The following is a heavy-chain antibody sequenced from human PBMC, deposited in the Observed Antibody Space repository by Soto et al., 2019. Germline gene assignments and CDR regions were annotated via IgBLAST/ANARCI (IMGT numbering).Heavy chain of an antibody. CDR1: GYTFTSYG. Sequence: GASVKVSCKASGYTFTSYGITWVRQAPGQGLEWMGWISASNGNTNYAQKLQGRVTMTTDTSTSTAYMELRSLRSDDTAVYYCARDTVIVVVPAAIQYYYYYYGMDVWGQGTTVTVSS. J-gene: IGHJ6*02. D-gene: IGHD2-2*02. V-gene: IGHV1-18*04. CDR2: ISASNGNT. CDR3: ARDTVIVVVPAAIQYYYYYYGMDV.